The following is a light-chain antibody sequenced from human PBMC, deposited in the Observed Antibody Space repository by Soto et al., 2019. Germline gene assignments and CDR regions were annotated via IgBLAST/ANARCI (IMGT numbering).Light chain of an antibody. CDR2: DAS. Sequence: DIHMTQSPSTLSASVGDRVTITCRASQTISTWVAWYQQKPGKAPKLLIFDASSLESGVPSRFSGSGSETEFTLTITSLQPEDSATYYCQQRNSYPRTFGQGTKVDIK. V-gene: IGKV1-5*01. CDR3: QQRNSYPRT. J-gene: IGKJ2*01. CDR1: QTISTW.